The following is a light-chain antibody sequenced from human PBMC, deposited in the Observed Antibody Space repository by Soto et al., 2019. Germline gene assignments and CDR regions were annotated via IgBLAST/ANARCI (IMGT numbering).Light chain of an antibody. CDR2: KAS. Sequence: DIQMTQSPSTLSASIGARVTTTCRATQSISVWLAWYQQKPGKAPKVLIYKASRLESGVPSRFSGSGSGTEFTLTISSLQPDDFATYYCQQYNSYSGTFGQGTKVDIK. V-gene: IGKV1-5*03. CDR1: QSISVW. CDR3: QQYNSYSGT. J-gene: IGKJ1*01.